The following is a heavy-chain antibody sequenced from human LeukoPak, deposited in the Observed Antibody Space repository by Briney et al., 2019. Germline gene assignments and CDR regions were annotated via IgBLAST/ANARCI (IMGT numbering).Heavy chain of an antibody. V-gene: IGHV4-34*01. CDR1: GGSFSGYY. CDR3: ARAGNYDSSGYPSYYFDY. CDR2: INHSGST. Sequence: PSETLSLACAVYGGSFSGYYWSWIRRPPGKGLEWIGEINHSGSTNYNPSLKSRVTISVDRSKNQFSLKLSSVTAADTAVYYCARAGNYDSSGYPSYYFDYWGQGTLVTVSS. D-gene: IGHD3-22*01. J-gene: IGHJ4*02.